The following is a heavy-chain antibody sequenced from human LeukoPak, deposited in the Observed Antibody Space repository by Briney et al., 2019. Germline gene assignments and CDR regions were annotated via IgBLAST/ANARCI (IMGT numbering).Heavy chain of an antibody. Sequence: PSETLSLTCTVSGGSINNYYWSWIRQPAGKGLEWIGLIYSSGSTSYNPSLKSRVTMSVDTSKKQFSLRLSSVTAADTAVYYCARDKNPDYWGQGTLVTVSS. V-gene: IGHV4-4*07. CDR2: IYSSGST. CDR3: ARDKNPDY. J-gene: IGHJ4*02. CDR1: GGSINNYY.